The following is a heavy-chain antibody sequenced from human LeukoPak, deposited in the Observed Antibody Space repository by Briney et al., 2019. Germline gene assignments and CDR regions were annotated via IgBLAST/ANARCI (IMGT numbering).Heavy chain of an antibody. J-gene: IGHJ6*03. CDR3: AKDRRIAASYYYYYMDV. CDR1: GFTFSSYE. D-gene: IGHD2-15*01. V-gene: IGHV3-48*03. CDR2: ISSSGSTI. Sequence: GGSLRLSCAASGFTFSSYEMNWVRQAPGKGLEWVSYISSSGSTIYYADSVKGRFTISRDNAKNSLYLQMNSLRAEDTAVYYCAKDRRIAASYYYYYMDVWGKGTTVTISS.